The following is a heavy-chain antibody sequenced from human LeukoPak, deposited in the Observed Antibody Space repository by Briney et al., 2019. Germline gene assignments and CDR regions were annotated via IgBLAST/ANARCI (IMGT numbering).Heavy chain of an antibody. V-gene: IGHV1-69*13. J-gene: IGHJ5*02. CDR3: ARTMTTLPTHGELDL. D-gene: IGHD4-17*01. Sequence: ASVKVSCKASGGTFSSYAISWVRQAPGQGLEWMGGIIPIFGTANYAQKFQGRVTITADESTSTAYMELSSLRSEDTAVYYCARTMTTLPTHGELDLWGQGTQVTVSS. CDR1: GGTFSSYA. CDR2: IIPIFGTA.